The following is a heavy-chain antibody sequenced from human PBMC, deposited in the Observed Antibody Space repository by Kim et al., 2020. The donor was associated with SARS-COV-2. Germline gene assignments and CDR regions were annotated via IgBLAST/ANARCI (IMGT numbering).Heavy chain of an antibody. CDR3: ARGSIRVDTAMAPFDY. V-gene: IGHV1-69*13. CDR2: IIPIFGTA. Sequence: SVKVSCKASGGTFSSYAISWVRQAPGQGLEWMGGIIPIFGTANYAQKFQGRVTITADESTSTAYMELSSLRSEDTAVYYCARGSIRVDTAMAPFDYWGQGTLVTVSS. J-gene: IGHJ4*02. D-gene: IGHD5-18*01. CDR1: GGTFSSYA.